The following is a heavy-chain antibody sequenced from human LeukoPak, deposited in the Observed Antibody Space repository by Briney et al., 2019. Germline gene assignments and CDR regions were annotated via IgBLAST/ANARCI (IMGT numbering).Heavy chain of an antibody. D-gene: IGHD3-22*01. CDR2: INPNSGGT. Sequence: SVKVSCKASGYTFTGYYMHWVRQAPGQGLEWMGRINPNSGGTNYAQKFQGRVTMTRDTSISTAYMELSRLRSDDTAVYYCARVNVRYYDSSGYYLAYWGQGTLVTVSS. V-gene: IGHV1-2*06. CDR3: ARVNVRYYDSSGYYLAY. CDR1: GYTFTGYY. J-gene: IGHJ4*02.